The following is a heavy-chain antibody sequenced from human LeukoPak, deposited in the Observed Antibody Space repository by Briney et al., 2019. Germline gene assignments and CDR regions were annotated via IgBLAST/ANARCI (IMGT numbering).Heavy chain of an antibody. V-gene: IGHV4-34*01. Sequence: KSSETLSLTCAVYGGSFSGYYWSWIRQPPGKGLEWIGEINHSGSTNYNPSLKSRVTISVDTSKNQFSLKLSSVTAADTAVYYCARQDHAGTNYWGQGTLVTVSS. CDR1: GGSFSGYY. D-gene: IGHD3-10*01. J-gene: IGHJ4*02. CDR2: INHSGST. CDR3: ARQDHAGTNY.